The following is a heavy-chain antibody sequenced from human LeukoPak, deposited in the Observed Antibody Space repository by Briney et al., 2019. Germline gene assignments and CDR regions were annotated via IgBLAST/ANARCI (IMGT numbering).Heavy chain of an antibody. D-gene: IGHD5-18*01. CDR1: QFKFNDFG. CDR2: ISGNGAST. J-gene: IGHJ4*02. CDR3: AKDLSDPVMVIES. V-gene: IGHV3-23*01. Sequence: GGSLRLSCATSQFKFNDFGMTWVRQAPGKGLEWVSSISGNGASTQYADSVQGRFAISRDNSKNTLYLQMNSLRAEDTAVYYCAKDLSDPVMVIESWGQGTLVTVSS.